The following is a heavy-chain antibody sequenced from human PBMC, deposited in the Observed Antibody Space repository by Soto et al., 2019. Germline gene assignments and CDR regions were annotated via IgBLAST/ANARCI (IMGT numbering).Heavy chain of an antibody. V-gene: IGHV3-30-3*01. D-gene: IGHD4-17*01. Sequence: PGGSLRLSCAASGFTFSSYAMHWVRQAPGKGLEWVAVISYDGSNKYYADSVKGRFTISRDNSKNTLYLQMNSLRAEDTAVYYCARDYPYGGKGYYLDYWGQGTLVTVSS. CDR3: ARDYPYGGKGYYLDY. J-gene: IGHJ4*02. CDR2: ISYDGSNK. CDR1: GFTFSSYA.